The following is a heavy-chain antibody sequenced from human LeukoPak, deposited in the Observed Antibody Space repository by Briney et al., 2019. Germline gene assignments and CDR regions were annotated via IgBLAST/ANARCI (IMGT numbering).Heavy chain of an antibody. CDR3: ARGRWASGYFVGY. CDR1: GYTFISYD. V-gene: IGHV1-8*03. CDR2: MSTNSGNT. Sequence: SVKVSCKASGYTFISYDINWVRQATGQGLEWMGWMSTNSGNTGYAQKFQGRITITRDTSISTAYMELSSLRSEDTAVYYCARGRWASGYFVGYWGQGTLVTVSS. D-gene: IGHD3-3*01. J-gene: IGHJ4*02.